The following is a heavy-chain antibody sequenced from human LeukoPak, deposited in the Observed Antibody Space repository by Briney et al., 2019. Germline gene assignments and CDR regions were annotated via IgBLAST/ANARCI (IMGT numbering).Heavy chain of an antibody. CDR2: IRNDGSNK. CDR1: GFTFSGYG. V-gene: IGHV3-30*02. D-gene: IGHD6-13*01. J-gene: IGHJ4*02. CDR3: ARDHATIVIAAAFDY. Sequence: GGSLRLSCAVSGFTFSGYGMEWVRQAPGKGVEWVAFIRNDGSNKYYADSVKGRFTISRDNSKNTLYLQMNSLRAEDTAVYYCARDHATIVIAAAFDYWGQGTLVTVSS.